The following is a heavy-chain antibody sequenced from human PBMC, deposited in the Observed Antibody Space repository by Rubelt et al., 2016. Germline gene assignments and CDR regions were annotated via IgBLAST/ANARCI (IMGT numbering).Heavy chain of an antibody. J-gene: IGHJ4*02. Sequence: ASGFTYTYSTMTWVRQAPGKGLAWVSAISGNGGSTYYADSVRGRFTISRDNSRNTLYLQMNSLRAEDTAVYYCAKGHSNLDYWGQGTLVTVSS. CDR1: GFTYTYST. CDR3: AKGHSNLDY. CDR2: ISGNGGST. V-gene: IGHV3-23*01. D-gene: IGHD6-13*01.